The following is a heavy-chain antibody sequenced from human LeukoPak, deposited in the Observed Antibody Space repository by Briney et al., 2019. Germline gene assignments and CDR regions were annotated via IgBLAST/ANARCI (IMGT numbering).Heavy chain of an antibody. Sequence: SETLSLTCTVSGDSIASTSYYWGWIRQSPGRGLEWIGTVYFRGTTYYNPSLRSRLTISVDTSKNQFYLKLSSVTAADAAVYYCVRPWIELWYLDYWGQGTLVTVSS. CDR3: VRPWIELWYLDY. J-gene: IGHJ4*02. V-gene: IGHV4-39*07. CDR1: GDSIASTSYY. CDR2: VYFRGTT. D-gene: IGHD5-18*01.